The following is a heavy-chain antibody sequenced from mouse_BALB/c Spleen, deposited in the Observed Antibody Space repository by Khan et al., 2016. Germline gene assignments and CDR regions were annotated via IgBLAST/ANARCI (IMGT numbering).Heavy chain of an antibody. D-gene: IGHD3-1*01. CDR1: GFTFSSYT. Sequence: EVELVESGGGLVQPGGSQKLSCAASGFTFSSYTMSWVRQTPEKRLEWVAYISNGGGSTYYPDTVKGRFTISRDNAKNTLYLQMSSLKSEDTAMYYCARERRARADGYFDYWGQGTTLTVSS. J-gene: IGHJ2*01. V-gene: IGHV5-12-2*01. CDR3: ARERRARADGYFDY. CDR2: ISNGGGST.